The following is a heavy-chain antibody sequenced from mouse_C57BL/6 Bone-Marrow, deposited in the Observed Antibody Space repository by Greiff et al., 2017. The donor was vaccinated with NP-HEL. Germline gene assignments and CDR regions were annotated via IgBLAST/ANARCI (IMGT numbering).Heavy chain of an antibody. CDR3: ARGAQSSGAFAY. V-gene: IGHV7-1*01. Sequence: EVKLVESGGGLVQSGRSLRLSCATSGFTFSDFYMEWVRQAPGKGLEWIAASRNKANDYTTEYSASVKGRFIVSRDTSQSILYRQMNALRAEDTSIYYCARGAQSSGAFAYWGQGTLVTVSA. CDR1: GFTFSDFY. J-gene: IGHJ3*01. CDR2: SRNKANDYTT. D-gene: IGHD1-3*01.